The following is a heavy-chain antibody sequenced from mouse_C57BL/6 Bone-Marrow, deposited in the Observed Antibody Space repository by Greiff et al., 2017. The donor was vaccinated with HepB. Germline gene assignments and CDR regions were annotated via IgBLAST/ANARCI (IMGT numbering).Heavy chain of an antibody. Sequence: VQLQQSGAELARPGASVKMSCKASGYTFTSYTMHWVKQRPGQGLEWIGYINPSSGYTKYNQKFKDKATLTADKSSSTAYMQLSSLTSEDSAVYYCARSFTTVVATRWYFDVWGTGTTVTVSS. J-gene: IGHJ1*03. V-gene: IGHV1-4*01. CDR3: ARSFTTVVATRWYFDV. CDR2: INPSSGYT. CDR1: GYTFTSYT. D-gene: IGHD1-1*01.